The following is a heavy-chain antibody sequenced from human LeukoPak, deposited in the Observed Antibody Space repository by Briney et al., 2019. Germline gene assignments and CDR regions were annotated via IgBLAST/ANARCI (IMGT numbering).Heavy chain of an antibody. V-gene: IGHV4-30-2*01. CDR2: IYHSGST. Sequence: PSETLSLTCAVSGGSISSGGYSWSCLRQPPGKALEWIGYIYHSGSTYYNPSPKSRVTISVDSSKNQFSLKLSSVTAADTAVYYCARNFGELSPAFDIWGQGTMVTVSS. CDR1: GGSISSGGYS. D-gene: IGHD3-10*01. J-gene: IGHJ3*02. CDR3: ARNFGELSPAFDI.